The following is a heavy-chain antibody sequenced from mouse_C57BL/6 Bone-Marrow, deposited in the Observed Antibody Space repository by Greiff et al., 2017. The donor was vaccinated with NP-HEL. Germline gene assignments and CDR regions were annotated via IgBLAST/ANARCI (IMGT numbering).Heavy chain of an antibody. CDR1: GFTFSDYG. CDR2: ISSGSSTI. V-gene: IGHV5-17*01. Sequence: EVQGVESGGGLVKPGGSLKLSCAASGFTFSDYGMHWVRQAPEKGLEWVAYISSGSSTIYYADTVKGRFTISRDNAKNTLFLQMTSLRSEDTAMYYCAGINYGIGGARDYGGKGTSVTVSS. CDR3: AGINYGIGGARDY. D-gene: IGHD1-1*02. J-gene: IGHJ4*01.